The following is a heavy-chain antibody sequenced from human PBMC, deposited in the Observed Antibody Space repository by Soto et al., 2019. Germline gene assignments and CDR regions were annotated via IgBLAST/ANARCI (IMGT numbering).Heavy chain of an antibody. Sequence: GGSLRLSCVGSGFTLSSYAIYWVRQAPGKGLEWVALISYDGTNKHYADSVKGRFSISRDNSKKTVSLQMNSLTTEDTALYYCARARGYCSRGSCDSTETDTHYAMDLWGQGTTVTVSS. V-gene: IGHV3-30*04. J-gene: IGHJ6*02. D-gene: IGHD2-15*01. CDR3: ARARGYCSRGSCDSTETDTHYAMDL. CDR1: GFTLSSYA. CDR2: ISYDGTNK.